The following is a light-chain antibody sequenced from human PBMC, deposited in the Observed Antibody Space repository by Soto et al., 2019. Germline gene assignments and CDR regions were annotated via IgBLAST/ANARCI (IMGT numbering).Light chain of an antibody. Sequence: QSALTQPASVSGSPGQSITISCTGTSSDVGGYNFVSWYQQHPGKAPKYIIYDVRNRPSGVSNRFSGSRSGNTASLTISHLQAEDEADYYCSSCTGSSAVIFGGGTKLTVL. V-gene: IGLV2-14*03. CDR2: DVR. J-gene: IGLJ2*01. CDR3: SSCTGSSAVI. CDR1: SSDVGGYNF.